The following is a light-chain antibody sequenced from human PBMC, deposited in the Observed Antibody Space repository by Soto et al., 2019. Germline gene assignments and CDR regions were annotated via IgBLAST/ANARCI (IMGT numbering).Light chain of an antibody. V-gene: IGKV1-13*02. Sequence: AIQLTQAPSSRSASIGDRVTMTCRARQGIGSALAWYQQAPGKPPKLLIFDASTLENGVPSRFSGGGSGTDFTLTISSLQPEDFATYYCLLFNTYPQAFGGGTKVEIK. CDR3: LLFNTYPQA. J-gene: IGKJ4*01. CDR1: QGIGSA. CDR2: DAS.